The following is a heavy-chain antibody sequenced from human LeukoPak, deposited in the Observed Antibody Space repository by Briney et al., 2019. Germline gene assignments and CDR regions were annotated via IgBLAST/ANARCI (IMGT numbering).Heavy chain of an antibody. Sequence: PGGSLRLSCAASGFTFSSYAMSWVRQAPGKGLEWVSAISGSGGSTYYADSVKGRFTISRDNSKNTLYLQMNSLRAEDTAVYCCAKGGLYGTAVDAFDIWGQGTMVTVSS. CDR2: ISGSGGST. J-gene: IGHJ3*02. CDR3: AKGGLYGTAVDAFDI. D-gene: IGHD2-2*02. V-gene: IGHV3-23*01. CDR1: GFTFSSYA.